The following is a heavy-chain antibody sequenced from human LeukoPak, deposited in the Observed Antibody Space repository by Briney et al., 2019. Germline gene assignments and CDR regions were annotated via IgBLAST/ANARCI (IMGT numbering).Heavy chain of an antibody. V-gene: IGHV4-59*01. Sequence: SGTLSLTCTVSGGSISSYYWSWIRQPPGKGLEWIGYIYYSETNYNPSLKSRVTISADTSKDQFSLKLTSVTAADTAVYYCAGGLKIYGSGYYFTYWGRGTLVTVSS. CDR1: GGSISSYY. J-gene: IGHJ4*02. CDR3: AGGLKIYGSGYYFTY. CDR2: IYYSET. D-gene: IGHD3-10*01.